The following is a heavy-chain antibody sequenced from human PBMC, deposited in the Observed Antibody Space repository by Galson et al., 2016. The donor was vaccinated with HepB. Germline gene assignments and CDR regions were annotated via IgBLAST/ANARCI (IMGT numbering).Heavy chain of an antibody. V-gene: IGHV3-33*01. Sequence: SLRLSCAASGFNFISYGMHWVCQAPGKGLEWVAVTWFDGNYKDYAESVKGRITVSRDNTKNTLSLQLDSLRAEDTAVYHCARSREYFGSGSYLDYWGQGTLVIVSS. D-gene: IGHD3-10*01. CDR1: GFNFISYG. CDR2: TWFDGNYK. CDR3: ARSREYFGSGSYLDY. J-gene: IGHJ4*02.